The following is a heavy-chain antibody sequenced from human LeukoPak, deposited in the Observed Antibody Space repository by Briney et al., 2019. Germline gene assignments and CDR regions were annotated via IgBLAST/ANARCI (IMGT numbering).Heavy chain of an antibody. CDR1: GYTFTSYG. V-gene: IGHV1-18*01. CDR3: ARERGGTTVTNAVDY. Sequence: ASVKVSCKASGYTFTSYGISWVRQAPGQGLEWMGWISAYNGNTNYAQKLQGRVTMTTDTSTSTAYMELRSLRSDDTAVYYCARERGGTTVTNAVDYWGQGTLVTVSS. CDR2: ISAYNGNT. D-gene: IGHD4-17*01. J-gene: IGHJ4*02.